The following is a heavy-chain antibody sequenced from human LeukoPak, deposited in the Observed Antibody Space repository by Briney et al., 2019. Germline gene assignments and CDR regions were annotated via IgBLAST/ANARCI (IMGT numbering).Heavy chain of an antibody. D-gene: IGHD3-22*01. Sequence: SQTLSLPCTVSGGSISSGSYYWSWIRQPAGKGLEWIGRIYTSGSTNYNPSLKSRVTISVDTSKNQFSLKLSSVTAADTAVYYCASTYYDSSGYYPFDYWGQGTLVTVSS. CDR1: GGSISSGSYY. CDR3: ASTYYDSSGYYPFDY. J-gene: IGHJ4*02. CDR2: IYTSGST. V-gene: IGHV4-61*02.